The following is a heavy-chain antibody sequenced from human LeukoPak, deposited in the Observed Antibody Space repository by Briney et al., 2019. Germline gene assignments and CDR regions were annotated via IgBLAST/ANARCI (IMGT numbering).Heavy chain of an antibody. V-gene: IGHV3-23*01. CDR1: GFTFSSYG. CDR2: ISGSGGST. CDR3: AKTPYYDILTGYYTFDY. Sequence: GGSLRLSCAASGFTFSSYGMSWVRQAPGKGLEWVSAISGSGGSTYYADSVKGRFTISRDNSKNTLFLQMNSLRAEDTAVYYCAKTPYYDILTGYYTFDYWGQGTLVTVSS. D-gene: IGHD3-9*01. J-gene: IGHJ4*02.